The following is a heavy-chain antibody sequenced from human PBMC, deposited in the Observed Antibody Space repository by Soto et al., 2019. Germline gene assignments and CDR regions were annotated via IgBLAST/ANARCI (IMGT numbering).Heavy chain of an antibody. J-gene: IGHJ4*02. V-gene: IGHV4-39*01. Sequence: QLQLQESGPGLVKPSETLSLTCTVSGGSIGSSSYYWGWIRQPPGKGLEWIGSIYDRGSTYSNPSLKSRLTTSVDTSKNQFSLKRTSVTAADTAVYYCARHGYSSGRTYFDYWGQGTLVTVSS. D-gene: IGHD6-19*01. CDR3: ARHGYSSGRTYFDY. CDR2: IYDRGST. CDR1: GGSIGSSSYY.